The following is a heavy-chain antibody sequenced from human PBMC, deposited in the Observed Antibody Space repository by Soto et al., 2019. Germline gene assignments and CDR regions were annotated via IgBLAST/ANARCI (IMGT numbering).Heavy chain of an antibody. J-gene: IGHJ5*02. V-gene: IGHV4-31*03. D-gene: IGHD2-15*01. CDR2: IYYSGST. Sequence: QVQLQESGPGLVKPSQTLSLTCTVSGGSISSGGYYCSWIRQHPGKGLEWIGYIYYSGSTYYNPSLKSRVTISVDTSKNQFSLKLSSVTAADTAVYYCARDLGGTRNNWFDPWGQGTLVTVSS. CDR3: ARDLGGTRNNWFDP. CDR1: GGSISSGGYY.